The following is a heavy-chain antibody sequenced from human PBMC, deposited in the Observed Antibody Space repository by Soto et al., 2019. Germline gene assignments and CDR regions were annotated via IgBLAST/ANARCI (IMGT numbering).Heavy chain of an antibody. V-gene: IGHV3-30*18. D-gene: IGHD3-3*01. CDR1: GFTFSSYG. CDR2: ISYDGSNK. Sequence: QVQLVESGGGVVQPGRSLRLSCAASGFTFSSYGMHWVRQAPGKGLEWVAVISYDGSNKYYADSVKGRFTISRDNSKNTLYLQMNSLRAEDTAVYYCAKDGDPYTYYDFWSGYLDYGMDVWGQGTTVTVSS. J-gene: IGHJ6*02. CDR3: AKDGDPYTYYDFWSGYLDYGMDV.